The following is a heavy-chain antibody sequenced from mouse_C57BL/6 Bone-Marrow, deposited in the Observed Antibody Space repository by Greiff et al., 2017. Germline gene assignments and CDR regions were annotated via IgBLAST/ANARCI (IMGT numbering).Heavy chain of an antibody. CDR3: ASEGGFPYFDY. J-gene: IGHJ2*01. Sequence: DVKVEESGGGLVKPGGSLKLSCAASGFTFSDYGMHWVRQAPEKGLEWVAYISSGSSTIYYADTVKGRFTLSRDHAKNTLFLQMTSLRSEDTAMYYCASEGGFPYFDYWGQGTTLTVSS. CDR1: GFTFSDYG. V-gene: IGHV5-17*01. CDR2: ISSGSSTI.